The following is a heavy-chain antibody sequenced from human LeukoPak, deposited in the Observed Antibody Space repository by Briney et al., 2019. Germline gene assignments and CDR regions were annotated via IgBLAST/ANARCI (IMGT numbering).Heavy chain of an antibody. J-gene: IGHJ4*02. CDR2: IYTSGST. V-gene: IGHV4-61*02. Sequence: PSETLSLTCTVSGGSISSGSYYWSWLRQPAGKGLEWIGRIYTSGSTNYNPSLKSRVTISVDTSKNQFSLKLSSVTAADTAVYYCARGNPSWSGYWGIYPRYYFDYWGQGTLVTVSS. D-gene: IGHD3-3*01. CDR3: ARGNPSWSGYWGIYPRYYFDY. CDR1: GGSISSGSYY.